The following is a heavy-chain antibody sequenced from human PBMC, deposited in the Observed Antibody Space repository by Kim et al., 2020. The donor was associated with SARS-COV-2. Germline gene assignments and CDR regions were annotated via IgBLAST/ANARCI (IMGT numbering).Heavy chain of an antibody. CDR3: ATEYSYDSSGPPFY. J-gene: IGHJ4*02. D-gene: IGHD3-22*01. Sequence: YAQKFQGRVTMTEDTSTDTAYMELSSLRSEDTAVYYCATEYSYDSSGPPFYWGQGTLVTVSS. V-gene: IGHV1-24*01.